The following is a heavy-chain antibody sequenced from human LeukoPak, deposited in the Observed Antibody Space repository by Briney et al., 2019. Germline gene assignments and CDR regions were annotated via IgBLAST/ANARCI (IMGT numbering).Heavy chain of an antibody. CDR3: ARVAPLYDYCTRGSCYTAYYYYYMDV. J-gene: IGHJ6*03. Sequence: ASVKVSCKASGYTFTGYYMHWVRQAPGQGLEWMGWINPNSGGTNYAQKFQGRVTMTRDTSISTAYMELSRLRSDDTAVYYCARVAPLYDYCTRGSCYTAYYYYYMDVWGKGTTVTVSS. V-gene: IGHV1-2*02. CDR2: INPNSGGT. D-gene: IGHD2-15*01. CDR1: GYTFTGYY.